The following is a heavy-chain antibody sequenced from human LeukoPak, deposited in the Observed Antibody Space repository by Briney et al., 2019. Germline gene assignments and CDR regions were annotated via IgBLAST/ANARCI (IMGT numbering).Heavy chain of an antibody. J-gene: IGHJ4*02. Sequence: GGSLRLSCAASGFTFSSYWMSWVRQAPGKGLEWVANIKEDGSEKYYVDSVRGRFTISRDNAKNSLYLHMNSLRAEDTAVYYCARVHHSSSWGTDDCWGQGTLVTVSS. CDR1: GFTFSSYW. CDR3: ARVHHSSSWGTDDC. D-gene: IGHD6-13*01. CDR2: IKEDGSEK. V-gene: IGHV3-7*01.